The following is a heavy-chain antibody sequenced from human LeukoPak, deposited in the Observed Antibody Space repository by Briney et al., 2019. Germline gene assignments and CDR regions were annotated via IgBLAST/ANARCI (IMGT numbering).Heavy chain of an antibody. CDR1: GFTFSSYA. D-gene: IGHD6-19*01. V-gene: IGHV3-23*01. CDR2: ISGSGGST. J-gene: IGHJ4*02. Sequence: GSLRLSCAASGFTFSSYAMSWVRQAPGKGLEWVSAISGSGGSTYYADSVKGRFTISRDNSKNTLYLQMNSLRAEDTAVYYCAPTPQWLVLRVGNERGQGTLVTVSS. CDR3: APTPQWLVLRVGNE.